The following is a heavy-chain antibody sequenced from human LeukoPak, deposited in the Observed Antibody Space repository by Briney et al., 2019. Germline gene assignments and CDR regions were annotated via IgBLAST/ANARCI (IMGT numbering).Heavy chain of an antibody. CDR3: ATTRWTSERGGFDY. D-gene: IGHD1-1*01. CDR2: IYTSGST. J-gene: IGHJ4*02. CDR1: GGSISSGSYY. Sequence: SETLSLTCTVSGGSISSGSYYWSWIRQPAGKGLEWIGRIYTSGSTKYNPSLKSRVSISLDTSKNQFSLKVSSVTAADTAMYYCATTRWTSERGGFDYWGQGTLVTVSS. V-gene: IGHV4-61*02.